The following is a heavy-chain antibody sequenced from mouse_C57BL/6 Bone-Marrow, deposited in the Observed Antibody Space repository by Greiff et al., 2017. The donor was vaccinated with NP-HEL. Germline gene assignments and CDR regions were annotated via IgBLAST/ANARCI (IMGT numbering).Heavy chain of an antibody. CDR3: TRGSSGWDY. Sequence: EVQGVESGEGLVRPGGSLKLSCAASGFTFSSYAMSWVRQTPEKRLEWVAYISSGGDYIYYADTVKGRFTISRDNARNTLYLQMSSLKSEDTAMYYCTRGSSGWDYWGQGTTLTVSS. CDR2: ISSGGDYI. CDR1: GFTFSSYA. D-gene: IGHD3-2*02. V-gene: IGHV5-9-1*02. J-gene: IGHJ2*01.